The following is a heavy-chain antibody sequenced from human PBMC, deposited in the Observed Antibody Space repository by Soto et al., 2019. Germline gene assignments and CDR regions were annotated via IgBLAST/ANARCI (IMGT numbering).Heavy chain of an antibody. D-gene: IGHD6-13*01. CDR2: IFPGDSDT. CDR3: ARQQQLVVENYYYGMDV. J-gene: IGHJ6*02. CDR1: GYNFSTYW. Sequence: GESLRISCKGSGYNFSTYWIGWVRQMPGKGLEWMGIIFPGDSDTTYSPSFQGQVTMSVDKSMSTAYLQWSSLKASDTAMYYCARQQQLVVENYYYGMDVWGQGTTVTVSS. V-gene: IGHV5-51*01.